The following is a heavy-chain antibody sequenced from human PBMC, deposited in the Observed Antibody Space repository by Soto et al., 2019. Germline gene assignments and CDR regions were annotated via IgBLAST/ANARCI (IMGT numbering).Heavy chain of an antibody. V-gene: IGHV1-69*13. D-gene: IGHD1-26*01. Sequence: SVKVSCKTSGYTFPIYGISWVRQAPGQGLEWMGGIIPIFGTANYAQKFQGRVTITADESTSTAYMELSSLRSEDTAVYYCARHPVSGSYAYYYGMDVWGQGTTVTVSS. CDR1: GYTFPIYG. CDR3: ARHPVSGSYAYYYGMDV. CDR2: IIPIFGTA. J-gene: IGHJ6*02.